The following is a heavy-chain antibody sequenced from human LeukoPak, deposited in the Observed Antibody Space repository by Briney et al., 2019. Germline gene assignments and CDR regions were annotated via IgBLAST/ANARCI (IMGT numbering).Heavy chain of an antibody. D-gene: IGHD5-18*01. J-gene: IGHJ6*03. CDR2: INPNSGGT. CDR3: ARAYSYGLNYYYYMDV. V-gene: IGHV1-2*02. CDR1: GYTFTDYY. Sequence: GASVKVSCKTSGYTFTDYYIHWVRQAPGQGPEWMGWINPNSGGTNYAQNLQGRVTMTRDTSISTAYMELSRLRSDDTAVYYCARAYSYGLNYYYYMDVWGKGTTVTVSS.